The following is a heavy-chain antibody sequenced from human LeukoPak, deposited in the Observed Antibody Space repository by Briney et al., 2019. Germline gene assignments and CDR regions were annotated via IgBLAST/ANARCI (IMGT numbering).Heavy chain of an antibody. CDR3: QAEDGIRHCSGGSCYFHYYYMDV. Sequence: PGGSLRLSCAASGFTFSTYSMNWVRQAPGKGLEWVPSISSSSDYIYYADSVKGRFSITRDNARNSLYLQMNSLRAEDTAVYYCQAEDGIRHCSGGSCYFHYYYMDVWGKGTTVTVS. J-gene: IGHJ6*03. D-gene: IGHD2-15*01. CDR1: GFTFSTYS. V-gene: IGHV3-21*01. CDR2: ISSSSDYI.